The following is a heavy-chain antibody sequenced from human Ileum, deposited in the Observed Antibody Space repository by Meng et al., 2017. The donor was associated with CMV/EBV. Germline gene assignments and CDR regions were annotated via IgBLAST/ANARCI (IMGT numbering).Heavy chain of an antibody. CDR3: AIRGGGYYPYFFDS. Sequence: VYDVSFSDIYWTWVRQSPEKGLEWIGEIHHNGKTNYNPSLKSRVTISLRTSANQFSLEVTSVTAADTAVYYCAIRGGGYYPYFFDSWGQGTLVTVSS. J-gene: IGHJ4*02. CDR1: DVSFSDIY. V-gene: IGHV4-34*01. CDR2: IHHNGKT. D-gene: IGHD3-3*01.